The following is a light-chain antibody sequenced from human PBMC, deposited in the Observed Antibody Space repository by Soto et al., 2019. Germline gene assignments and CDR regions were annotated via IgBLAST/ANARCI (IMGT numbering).Light chain of an antibody. Sequence: QSALTQPASVSGSPGQALTISCTGTGSDTGGYNFVSWYQQHPGKAPKVILYEVSNRPSGVSSRFSGAKSGNTASLTISGLQAEDAADYYCRSFSSTTTLVVFGGGTKLTVL. J-gene: IGLJ3*02. V-gene: IGLV2-14*01. CDR2: EVS. CDR1: GSDTGGYNF. CDR3: RSFSSTTTLVV.